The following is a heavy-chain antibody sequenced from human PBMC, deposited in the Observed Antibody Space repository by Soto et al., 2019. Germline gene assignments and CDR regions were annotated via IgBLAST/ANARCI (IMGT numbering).Heavy chain of an antibody. Sequence: EVQLVESGGGLVKPGGSLRLSCAASGFTFSSNYMSWVRQAPGKGLEWVSVIYSGGSTYYADSVKGRFTISRDNSKNTLYLQMNSLRAEDTAVYYCARDKIGWLGYFDYWGQGTLVTVSS. J-gene: IGHJ4*02. CDR1: GFTFSSNY. CDR2: IYSGGST. V-gene: IGHV3-66*01. CDR3: ARDKIGWLGYFDY. D-gene: IGHD6-19*01.